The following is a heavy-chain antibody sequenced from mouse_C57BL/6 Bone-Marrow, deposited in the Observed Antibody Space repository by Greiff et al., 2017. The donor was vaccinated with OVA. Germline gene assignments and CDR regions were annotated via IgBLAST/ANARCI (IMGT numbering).Heavy chain of an antibody. Sequence: SGPELVKPGASVKISCKASGYSFTGYYMNWVKQSPEKSLEWIGEINPSTGGTTYNQKFKAKATLTVDKSSSTAYMQLKSLTSEDSAVYYCARPLPSFAYWGQGTLVTVSA. D-gene: IGHD2-1*01. CDR1: GYSFTGYY. CDR2: INPSTGGT. V-gene: IGHV1-42*01. J-gene: IGHJ3*01. CDR3: ARPLPSFAY.